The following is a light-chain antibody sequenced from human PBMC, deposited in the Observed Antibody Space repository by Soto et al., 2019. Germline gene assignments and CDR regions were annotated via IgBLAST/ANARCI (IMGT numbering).Light chain of an antibody. V-gene: IGLV2-14*03. CDR3: SSSTRGNPFYV. CDR2: DVY. CDR1: RTDVDGYDY. J-gene: IGLJ1*01. Sequence: QSVLTQPASVSGSPGQSIAISCTGVRTDVDGYDYVSWYQQHPGQAPQLIIYDVYNRPSGVSHRFSGSKSGDTASLTISGLQAEDEANYYCSSSTRGNPFYVIESGGRVTV.